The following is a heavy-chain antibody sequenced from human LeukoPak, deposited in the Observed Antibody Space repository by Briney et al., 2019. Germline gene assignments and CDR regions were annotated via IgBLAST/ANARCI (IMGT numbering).Heavy chain of an antibody. J-gene: IGHJ4*02. Sequence: PGGSLRLSCAASGFVFSSNWMTWVRQAPGKGLEWVANIKQDGSEKYYVDSVKGRFTISRDNANNSLYLQMNSLRAEDTSVYYCARGLRWVDYWGQGTLVAVSS. D-gene: IGHD4-23*01. V-gene: IGHV3-7*04. CDR2: IKQDGSEK. CDR1: GFVFSSNW. CDR3: ARGLRWVDY.